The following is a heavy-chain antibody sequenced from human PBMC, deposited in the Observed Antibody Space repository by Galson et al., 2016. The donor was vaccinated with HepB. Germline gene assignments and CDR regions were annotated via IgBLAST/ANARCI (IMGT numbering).Heavy chain of an antibody. CDR1: GYTFTXYG. CDR2: ISGRNGNX. CDR3: ARVXXXFGIVXERGNGFDL. V-gene: IGHV1-18*01. Sequence: SVKVXCKASGYTFTXYGIIWVRQAPGEGLXXXGWISGRNGNXXYAHKXXGXVTMATETSPSTXYMELGSLRSDDTAMYYCARVXXXFGIVXERGNGFDLWGQGTMXXVSS. D-gene: IGHD2/OR15-2a*01. J-gene: IGHJ3*01.